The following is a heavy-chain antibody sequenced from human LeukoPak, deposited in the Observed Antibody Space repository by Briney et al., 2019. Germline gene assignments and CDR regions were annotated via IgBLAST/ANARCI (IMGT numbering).Heavy chain of an antibody. Sequence: GGSLRLSCAASGFTFSSYTMSWVRQAPGKGLEWVSTITTSDGNTYYADSVKGRFTVSRDNSKNTLYLQMNSLRAEDTAVYYCAREVSPGYSYGYNAFDIWGQGTMVAVSS. CDR2: ITTSDGNT. CDR1: GFTFSSYT. D-gene: IGHD5-18*01. CDR3: AREVSPGYSYGYNAFDI. V-gene: IGHV3-23*01. J-gene: IGHJ3*02.